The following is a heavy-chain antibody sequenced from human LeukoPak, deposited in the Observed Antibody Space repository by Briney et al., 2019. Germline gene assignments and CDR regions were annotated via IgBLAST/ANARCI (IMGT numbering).Heavy chain of an antibody. CDR3: VRASLTGRALDY. J-gene: IGHJ4*02. D-gene: IGHD1-1*01. Sequence: GGSLRLSCAASGFALSSHWMNWVRQAPGKGLEWVANIKPDGGTTFYVDSVKGRFIISRDNSKNSVDLQMNSLRAEDAAVYYCVRASLTGRALDYWGQGILVTVSS. CDR2: IKPDGGTT. CDR1: GFALSSHW. V-gene: IGHV3-7*04.